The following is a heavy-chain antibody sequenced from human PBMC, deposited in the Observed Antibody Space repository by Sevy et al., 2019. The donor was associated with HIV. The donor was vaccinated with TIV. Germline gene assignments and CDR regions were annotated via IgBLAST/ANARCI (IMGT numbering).Heavy chain of an antibody. D-gene: IGHD2-21*01. V-gene: IGHV4-39*01. J-gene: IGHJ4*02. CDR3: GRHGVWRFYFDF. CDR1: GGSMSSSDYF. CDR2: IYYNGDT. Sequence: SETLSLTCTVSGGSMSSSDYFWGWVRQPPGKGLEWIGSIYYNGDTYHSPSLKSRVTVAVDTSKNQFFLTLTSVTAADTAIYYCGRHGVWRFYFDFWGQGALVTVSS.